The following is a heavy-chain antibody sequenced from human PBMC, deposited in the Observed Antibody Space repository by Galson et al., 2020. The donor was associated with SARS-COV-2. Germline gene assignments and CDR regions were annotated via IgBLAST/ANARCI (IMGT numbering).Heavy chain of an antibody. D-gene: IGHD3-16*02. CDR1: GFTFSSYA. Sequence: GGSLRLSCAASGFTFSSYAMHWVRQAPGKGLEYVSAISSNGGSTYYADSVKGRFTISRDNSKNTLYLQMGSLRAEDMAVYYCARGSRLGELSSEYYFDYWGQGTLVTVSS. J-gene: IGHJ4*02. CDR3: ARGSRLGELSSEYYFDY. CDR2: ISSNGGST. V-gene: IGHV3-64*02.